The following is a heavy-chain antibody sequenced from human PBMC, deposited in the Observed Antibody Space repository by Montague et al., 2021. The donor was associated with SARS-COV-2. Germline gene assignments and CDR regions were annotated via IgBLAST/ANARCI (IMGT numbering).Heavy chain of an antibody. D-gene: IGHD3-16*01. Sequence: SETLSLTCSVSGDSISSYYYNWIRQTPGKGLEWIGYAYYFPSTNSANTNSNPSLKRRVTISLYTSENQFSLKLSSVTAADTAVYYCARTWRLGQSYGLDIWGQGTMVTVSS. CDR1: GDSISSYY. V-gene: IGHV4-59*01. CDR2: AYYFPSTNSANT. J-gene: IGHJ3*02. CDR3: ARTWRLGQSYGLDI.